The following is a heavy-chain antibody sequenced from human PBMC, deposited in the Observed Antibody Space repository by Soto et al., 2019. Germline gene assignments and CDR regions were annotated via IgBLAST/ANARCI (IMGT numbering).Heavy chain of an antibody. V-gene: IGHV4-59*01. D-gene: IGHD6-19*01. Sequence: SETLFLTCIVSGGSINGYYWSWIRQPPGKGLEWIGYIFYGGSSRQNPSLNSRVTVSADTSKNEFSLRLTSVTAADTAVYYCARSGNSNGLVFDYWGQGALVTVSS. CDR1: GGSINGYY. CDR3: ARSGNSNGLVFDY. J-gene: IGHJ4*02. CDR2: IFYGGSS.